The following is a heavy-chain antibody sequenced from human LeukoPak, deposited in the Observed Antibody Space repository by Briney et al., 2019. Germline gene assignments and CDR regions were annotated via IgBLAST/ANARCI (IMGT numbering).Heavy chain of an antibody. CDR1: GYTFTSYD. CDR2: MNPNSGNT. CDR3: ARRKFGYDDAFDI. J-gene: IGHJ3*02. Sequence: ASVTVSCKASGYTFTSYDINWVRQAPGQGLEWMGWMNPNSGNTGYAQKFQGRVTMTRNTSISTAYMELSSLRSEDTAVYYCARRKFGYDDAFDIWGQGTMVTVSS. D-gene: IGHD5-12*01. V-gene: IGHV1-8*01.